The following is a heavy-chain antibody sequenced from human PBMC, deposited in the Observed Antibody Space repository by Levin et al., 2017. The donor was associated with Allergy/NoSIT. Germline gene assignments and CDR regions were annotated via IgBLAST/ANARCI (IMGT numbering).Heavy chain of an antibody. Sequence: SCAASGFTFSSYAMSWVRQAPGKGLEWVSAISGSGGSTYYADSVKGRFTISRDNSKNTLYLQMNSLRAEDTAVYYCAKIGRALITGPIDYWGQGTLVTVSS. CDR2: ISGSGGST. CDR1: GFTFSSYA. J-gene: IGHJ4*02. V-gene: IGHV3-23*01. D-gene: IGHD1-20*01. CDR3: AKIGRALITGPIDY.